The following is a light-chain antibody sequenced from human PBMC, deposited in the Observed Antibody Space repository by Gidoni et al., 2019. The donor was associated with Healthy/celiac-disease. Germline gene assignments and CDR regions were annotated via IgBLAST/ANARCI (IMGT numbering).Light chain of an antibody. CDR3: QQYNSYTT. CDR2: KAS. Sequence: DSQMTQSPSTLSASVGDRGTITCRASQSISSWLAWYQQKPGKAPKLLFYKASSLESGVPSRFSGSGSGTEFTLTISSLQPDDFATYYCQQYNSYTTFGQGTKVEIK. V-gene: IGKV1-5*03. J-gene: IGKJ1*01. CDR1: QSISSW.